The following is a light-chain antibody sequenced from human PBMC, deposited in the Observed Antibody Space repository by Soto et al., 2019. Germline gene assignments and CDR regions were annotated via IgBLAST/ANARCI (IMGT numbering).Light chain of an antibody. CDR2: LGS. V-gene: IGKV2-28*01. J-gene: IGKJ1*01. Sequence: DIVMTQSPLSLPVTPGEPASISCRSSQSLLHSNGYNYLDWYLQKPGQSPQLLIYLGSNRASGVPERFSGSGSGTDFTLKISRVEAEDVGFYYCMQGLQTAWTFGQGTKVEIK. CDR1: QSLLHSNGYNY. CDR3: MQGLQTAWT.